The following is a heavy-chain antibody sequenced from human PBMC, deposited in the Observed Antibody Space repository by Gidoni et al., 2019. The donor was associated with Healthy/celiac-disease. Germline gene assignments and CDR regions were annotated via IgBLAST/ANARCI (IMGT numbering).Heavy chain of an antibody. Sequence: QVQMVESGGGVVQPGRSLRLSCAASGFTFSSYGMHWVRQAPGKGLEWVAVISYDGSNKYYADSVKGRFTISRDNSKNTLYLQMNSLRAEDTAVYYCAKVGSWAHDSSGYFDYWGQGTLVTVSS. V-gene: IGHV3-30*18. CDR3: AKVGSWAHDSSGYFDY. D-gene: IGHD3-22*01. J-gene: IGHJ4*02. CDR1: GFTFSSYG. CDR2: ISYDGSNK.